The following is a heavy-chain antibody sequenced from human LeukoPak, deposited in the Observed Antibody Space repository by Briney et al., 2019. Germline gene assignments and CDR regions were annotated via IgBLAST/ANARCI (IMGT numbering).Heavy chain of an antibody. V-gene: IGHV3-53*04. CDR2: IYIGGNP. J-gene: IGHJ4*02. CDR1: GLTVSSSY. Sequence: GGSLRLSCAASGLTVSSSYMSWVRQAPGKGLEWVSIIYIGGNPHYADSVKGRFTISRHNSKNTLYLQMNNLRAEDTAVYYCARVRPWVFDYWGQGTLVTVSS. CDR3: ARVRPWVFDY.